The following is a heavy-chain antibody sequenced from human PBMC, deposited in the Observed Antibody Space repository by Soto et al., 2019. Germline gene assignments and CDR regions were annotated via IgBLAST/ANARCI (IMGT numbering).Heavy chain of an antibody. CDR3: ARGYCTATICDPWFDP. V-gene: IGHV5-51*01. D-gene: IGHD2-8*02. CDR1: GYAFSSYW. Sequence: GESLKISCQGSGYAFSSYWIAWVRQMRGKGLEWMGVIYPGESDTRYSPSFQGQVTISVDKSITATYLQWSSLKASDTAMYYCARGYCTATICDPWFDPWGQGTLVTVSS. J-gene: IGHJ5*02. CDR2: IYPGESDT.